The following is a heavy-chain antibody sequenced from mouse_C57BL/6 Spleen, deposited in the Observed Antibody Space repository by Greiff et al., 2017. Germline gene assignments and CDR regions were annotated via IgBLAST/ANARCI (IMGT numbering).Heavy chain of an antibody. CDR3: ARAGYEGYFDY. D-gene: IGHD2-2*01. J-gene: IGHJ2*01. V-gene: IGHV1-61*01. Sequence: VQLQQSGAELVRPGSSVKLSCKASGYTFTSYWMDWVKQSPGQGLEWIGNIYPSDSETHYNQKFKDKATLTVDKSSSTAYMQLSSLTSEDSAVYYCARAGYEGYFDYWGQGTTLTVSS. CDR2: IYPSDSET. CDR1: GYTFTSYW.